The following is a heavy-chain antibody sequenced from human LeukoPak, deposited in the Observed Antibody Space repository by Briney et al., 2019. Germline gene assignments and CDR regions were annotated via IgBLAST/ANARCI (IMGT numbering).Heavy chain of an antibody. V-gene: IGHV4-34*01. CDR1: GGSFSGYY. Sequence: SETLSLTCAVYGGSFSGYYWSWIRQPPGKGLEWIGEINHSGSTNYNPSLKSRVTISVDTSKNQFSLKLSTVTAADTAVYYCVRLSGGSYYYYYYYMDVWGKGTTVTVSS. CDR3: VRLSGGSYYYYYYYMDV. CDR2: INHSGST. J-gene: IGHJ6*03. D-gene: IGHD1-26*01.